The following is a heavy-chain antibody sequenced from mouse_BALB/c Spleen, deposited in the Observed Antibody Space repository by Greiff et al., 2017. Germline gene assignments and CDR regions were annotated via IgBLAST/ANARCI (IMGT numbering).Heavy chain of an antibody. D-gene: IGHD2-4*01. V-gene: IGHV14-3*02. Sequence: EVQLQQSGAELVKPGASVKLSCTASGFHIKDTYMHWVKQRPEQGLEWIGRIDPANGNTKYDPKFQGKATITADTSSNTAYLQLSSLTSEDTAVYYCARGMITAMDYWGQGTSVTVSS. J-gene: IGHJ4*01. CDR2: IDPANGNT. CDR3: ARGMITAMDY. CDR1: GFHIKDTY.